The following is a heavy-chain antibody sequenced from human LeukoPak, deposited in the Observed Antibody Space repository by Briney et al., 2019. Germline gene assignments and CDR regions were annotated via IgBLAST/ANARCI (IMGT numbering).Heavy chain of an antibody. D-gene: IGHD3-3*01. CDR3: ARVHDFWSGYYTGFDP. J-gene: IGHJ5*02. CDR2: INHNGEAI. CDR1: GFVFSSHV. V-gene: IGHV3-48*02. Sequence: PGGSLRLSCAASGFVFSSHVLSWVRQAPGKGLEWIAYINHNGEAIYYPDFVKGRFTISRDNAKNSLFLQMNDLRDEDTAVYYCARVHDFWSGYYTGFDPWGQGTLVTVSS.